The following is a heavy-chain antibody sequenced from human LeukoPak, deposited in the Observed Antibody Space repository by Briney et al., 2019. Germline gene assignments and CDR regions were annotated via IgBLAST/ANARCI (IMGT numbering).Heavy chain of an antibody. V-gene: IGHV4-59*01. D-gene: IGHD2-15*01. Sequence: SETLSLTCTVSGGSISSYYWSWIRQPPGKGLEWIGCIYYSGSTNYNPSLKSRVTISVDTSKNQFSLKLSSVTAADTAVYYCARGYSQALFDYWGQGTLVTVSS. CDR3: ARGYSQALFDY. CDR1: GGSISSYY. J-gene: IGHJ4*02. CDR2: IYYSGST.